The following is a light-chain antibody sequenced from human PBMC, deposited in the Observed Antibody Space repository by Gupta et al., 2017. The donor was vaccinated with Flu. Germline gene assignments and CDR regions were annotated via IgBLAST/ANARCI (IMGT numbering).Light chain of an antibody. J-gene: IGLJ2*01. CDR1: NIGSKS. CDR2: VDS. CDR3: QVWDSSSDHVV. V-gene: IGLV3-21*02. Sequence: SYVLTKPPAVSVAPGQTARITWGGNNIGSKSVHWYQQKPCQAPVLVVYVDSDRPSGIPERFSGSNSGNTATLTISRVEAGDEADYYCQVWDSSSDHVVFGGGTKLTVL.